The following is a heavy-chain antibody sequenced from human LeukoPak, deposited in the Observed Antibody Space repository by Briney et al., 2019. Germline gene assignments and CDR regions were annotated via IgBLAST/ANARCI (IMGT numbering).Heavy chain of an antibody. CDR2: FSGRVGST. D-gene: IGHD3-22*01. V-gene: IGHV3-23*01. J-gene: IGHJ4*02. Sequence: GGSLRLPCAASGFTLSNYAGTWFRRAPGRGLEGVSAFSGRVGSTYYADSVKGRFTISRDNSKNTLYLQMSSLRAEDTAVYYCAKDRGRYYDSSGYYWGYYFDSWGQGILVTVST. CDR3: AKDRGRYYDSSGYYWGYYFDS. CDR1: GFTLSNYA.